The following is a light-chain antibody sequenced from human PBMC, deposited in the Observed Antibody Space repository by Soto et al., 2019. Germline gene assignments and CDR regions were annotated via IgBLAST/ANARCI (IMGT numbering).Light chain of an antibody. CDR3: KHSHNLLPT. Sequence: DIQMTQSPSSLSASVGDRVTITCQASQDISDYLNWYQQKPGKAPSLLIYDASKLETGVPSRFSGSGYGTDFTFTISSLQPEDIGTYYCKHSHNLLPTFGPGTKVDIK. J-gene: IGKJ3*01. CDR2: DAS. CDR1: QDISDY. V-gene: IGKV1-33*01.